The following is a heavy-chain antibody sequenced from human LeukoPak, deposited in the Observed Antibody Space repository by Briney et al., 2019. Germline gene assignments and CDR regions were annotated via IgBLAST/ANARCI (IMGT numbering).Heavy chain of an antibody. J-gene: IGHJ6*03. CDR1: GFTFSIFT. D-gene: IGHD3-3*01. Sequence: GSLRLSCEASGFTFSIFTMSWVRQAPGKGLEWIGEINHSGSTNYNPSLKSRLTISVDTSKNQFSLNLTSVTAADTAVYYCARGTLRFDWTDADVRAFHHYYYMDVWGKGTTVTVSS. CDR3: ARGTLRFDWTDADVRAFHHYYYMDV. V-gene: IGHV4-34*01. CDR2: INHSGST.